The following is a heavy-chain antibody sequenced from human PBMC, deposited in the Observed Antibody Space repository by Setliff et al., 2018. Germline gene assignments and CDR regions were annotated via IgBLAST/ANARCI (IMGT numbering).Heavy chain of an antibody. Sequence: GASVKVSCKASGYTFTSYGISWVRQAPGQGLEWMGWISAYNGNTNYAQKLQGRVTMTTDTSTNTAYMEVRSLRSDDTAMYYCARAVGYCSGGSCYKGDDYWGQGTLVTVSS. V-gene: IGHV1-18*01. D-gene: IGHD2-15*01. J-gene: IGHJ4*02. CDR2: ISAYNGNT. CDR3: ARAVGYCSGGSCYKGDDY. CDR1: GYTFTSYG.